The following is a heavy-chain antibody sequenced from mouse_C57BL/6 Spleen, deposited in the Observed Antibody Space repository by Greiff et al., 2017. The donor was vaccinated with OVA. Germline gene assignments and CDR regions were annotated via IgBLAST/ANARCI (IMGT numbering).Heavy chain of an antibody. J-gene: IGHJ1*03. Sequence: VKLKESGPELVKPGASVKISCKASGYAFSSSWMNWVKQRPGKGLEWIGRIYPGDGDTNYNGKFKGKATLTADKSSSTAYMQLSSLTSEDSAVYFCARSGYGSSYKYFDVWGTGTTVTVSS. CDR3: ARSGYGSSYKYFDV. D-gene: IGHD1-1*01. CDR1: GYAFSSSW. V-gene: IGHV1-82*01. CDR2: IYPGDGDT.